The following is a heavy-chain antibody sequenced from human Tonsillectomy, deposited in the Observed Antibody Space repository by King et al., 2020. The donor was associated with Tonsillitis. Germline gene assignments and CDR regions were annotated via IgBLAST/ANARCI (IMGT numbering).Heavy chain of an antibody. CDR3: AKDAYRSSWYGYYGTDV. CDR2: IRYDGNNT. Sequence: VQLVESGGGVVQPGGSLRLSCAASGFTFSSYGMHWVRQAPGKGLEWVAFIRYDGNNTYYADSVKGRFTISRDNTKNTLYLQMNSLRGEDTAVYYCAKDAYRSSWYGYYGTDVWGQGTTVTGSS. CDR1: GFTFSSYG. J-gene: IGHJ6*02. D-gene: IGHD6-13*01. V-gene: IGHV3-30*02.